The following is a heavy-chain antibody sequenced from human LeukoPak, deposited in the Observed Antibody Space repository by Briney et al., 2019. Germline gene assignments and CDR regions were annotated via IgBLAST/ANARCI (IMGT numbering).Heavy chain of an antibody. CDR2: LSGSGGST. Sequence: PGGSLRLSCAASGFTFSNYAMGWVRQAPGKGLEWVSALSGSGGSTYYADSVKGRFTISRDNAKNSLYLQMNSLRAEDTAVYYCARGPTAVVTPIRPFGENWFDPWGQGTLVTVSS. D-gene: IGHD4-23*01. J-gene: IGHJ5*02. V-gene: IGHV3-23*01. CDR3: ARGPTAVVTPIRPFGENWFDP. CDR1: GFTFSNYA.